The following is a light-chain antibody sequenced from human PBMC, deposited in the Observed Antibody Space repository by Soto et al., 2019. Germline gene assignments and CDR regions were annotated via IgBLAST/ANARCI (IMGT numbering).Light chain of an antibody. CDR3: LQYNNCTIT. CDR1: QAVNTR. J-gene: IGKJ5*01. Sequence: EIVLTQSPATLSAFPGDRVTLSCRASQAVNTRLAWYQHKPGQAPRLLIYGASTRATGIPARFSGSGSGTEFTLTISSLQSEDFEIYYCLQYNNCTITFGYGTRL. CDR2: GAS. V-gene: IGKV3-15*01.